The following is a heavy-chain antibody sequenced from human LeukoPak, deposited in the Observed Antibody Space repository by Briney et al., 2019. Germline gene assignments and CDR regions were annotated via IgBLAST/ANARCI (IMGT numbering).Heavy chain of an antibody. J-gene: IGHJ6*03. CDR2: IYHSGST. Sequence: SETLSLTCAVSGGSISSSNWWSWVRQPPGKGLAWIGEIYHSGSTNYNPSLKSRVTISVDTSKNQVSLKLSSVTAADTAVYYCARERGAKDETGTTVYYYYMDVGGKGTTVPVS. V-gene: IGHV4-4*02. CDR3: ARERGAKDETGTTVYYYYMDV. CDR1: GGSISSSNW. D-gene: IGHD1-1*01.